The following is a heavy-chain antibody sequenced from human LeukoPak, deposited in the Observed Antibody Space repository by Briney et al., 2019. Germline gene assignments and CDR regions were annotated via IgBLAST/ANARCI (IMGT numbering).Heavy chain of an antibody. J-gene: IGHJ4*02. CDR1: GFTLDNYR. V-gene: IGHV3-23*01. Sequence: GGSLRLSCAASGFTLDNYRMSWVRQAPGKGLEWVSPVNADGGNTYYADSVKGRFTISRDNSKSTLILHMNSLRVEDTALYYCTKRVKYGGTWDHFADWGQGTLVTVSS. D-gene: IGHD1-26*01. CDR3: TKRVKYGGTWDHFAD. CDR2: VNADGGNT.